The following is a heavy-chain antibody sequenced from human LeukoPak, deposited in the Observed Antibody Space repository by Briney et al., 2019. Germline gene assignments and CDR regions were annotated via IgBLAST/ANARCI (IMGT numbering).Heavy chain of an antibody. J-gene: IGHJ5*02. CDR2: IIPIFGTA. Sequence: EASVKVSCKASGGTFSSYAISWVRQAPGQGLEWMGGIIPIFGTANYAQKFQGRVTITADESTSTAYMELSSLRSEDTAVYYCARAGMARINWFDPWGQGTLVTVSS. CDR3: ARAGMARINWFDP. CDR1: GGTFSSYA. D-gene: IGHD1-14*01. V-gene: IGHV1-69*13.